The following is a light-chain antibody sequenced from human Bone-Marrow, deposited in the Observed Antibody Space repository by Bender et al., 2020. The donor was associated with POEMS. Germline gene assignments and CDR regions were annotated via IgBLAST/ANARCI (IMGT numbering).Light chain of an antibody. CDR1: SSAVGNYNL. J-gene: IGLJ3*02. CDR2: EGS. V-gene: IGLV2-23*01. CDR3: CSYTGSNTWL. Sequence: QSALTQPASVSGSPGQSITISCTGTSSAVGNYNLVSWYQQHPGKAPKVMIFEGSQRPSGVSNRFSGSKSGNTASLTISGLQAEDEADYYCCSYTGSNTWLFGGGTKLTVL.